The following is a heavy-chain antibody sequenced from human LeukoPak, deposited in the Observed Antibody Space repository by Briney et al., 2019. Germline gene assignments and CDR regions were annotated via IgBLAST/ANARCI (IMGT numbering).Heavy chain of an antibody. V-gene: IGHV4-59*01. J-gene: IGHJ5*02. CDR3: ARNYDSSGYYQYNWFDP. Sequence: YPSETLSLTCTVSGGSISSYYWSWIRQPPGKGLEWIGYIYYSGSTNYNPSLKSRVTISVDTSKNQFSLKLSSVTAADTAVYYCARNYDSSGYYQYNWFDPWGQGTLVTVSS. CDR1: GGSISSYY. CDR2: IYYSGST. D-gene: IGHD3-22*01.